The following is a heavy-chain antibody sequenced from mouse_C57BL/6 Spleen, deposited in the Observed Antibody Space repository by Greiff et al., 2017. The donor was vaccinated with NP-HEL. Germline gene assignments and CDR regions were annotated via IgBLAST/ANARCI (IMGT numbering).Heavy chain of an antibody. Sequence: VQLQQPGAELVRPGSSVKLSCKASGYTFTSYWMHWVKQRPIQGLEWIGNIDPSDSETHYNQKFKDKATLTVDKSSSTAYMQLSSLTSEDSAVYYCAGSSYPAWFAYWGQGTLVTVSA. CDR2: IDPSDSET. J-gene: IGHJ3*01. D-gene: IGHD1-1*01. CDR3: AGSSYPAWFAY. V-gene: IGHV1-52*01. CDR1: GYTFTSYW.